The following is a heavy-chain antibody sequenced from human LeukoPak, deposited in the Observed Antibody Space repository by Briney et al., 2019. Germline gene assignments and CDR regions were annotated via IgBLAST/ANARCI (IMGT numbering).Heavy chain of an antibody. Sequence: KPSETLSLTCAVYGGSFSGYYWSWIRQPPGKGLEWIGEINHSGSTNYNPSLKSRVTISVDTSKNQFSLKLSSVTAADTAVYYCARLWISCSYCYYYYMDVWGKGTTVTVSS. V-gene: IGHV4-34*01. CDR1: GGSFSGYY. D-gene: IGHD2-2*01. J-gene: IGHJ6*03. CDR2: INHSGST. CDR3: ARLWISCSYCYYYYMDV.